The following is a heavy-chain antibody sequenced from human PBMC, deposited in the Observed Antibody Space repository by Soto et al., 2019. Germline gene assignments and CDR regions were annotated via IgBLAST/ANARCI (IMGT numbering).Heavy chain of an antibody. CDR1: GGSVSSYY. V-gene: IGHV4-59*02. J-gene: IGHJ3*02. Sequence: SETLSLTCTVSGGSVSSYYWSWIRQPPGKGLEWIGYIYYSGSTKYNPSLKSRVTMSVDTSNNQFSLKMSSVAAADTAVYYCARDIAAAGYDAFDIWGQGTMVTVSS. CDR3: ARDIAAAGYDAFDI. CDR2: IYYSGST. D-gene: IGHD6-13*01.